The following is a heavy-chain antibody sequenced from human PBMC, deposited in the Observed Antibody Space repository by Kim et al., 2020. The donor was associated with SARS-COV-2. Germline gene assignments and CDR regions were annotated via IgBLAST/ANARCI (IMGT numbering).Heavy chain of an antibody. J-gene: IGHJ4*02. V-gene: IGHV3-9*01. Sequence: GGSLRLSCAASGFTFDDYAMHWVRQAPGKGLEWVSGISWNSGSIGYADSVKGRFTISRDNAKNSLYLQMNSLRAEDTALYYCAKVGYGDYTSWGQGTLVTVSS. CDR3: AKVGYGDYTS. CDR2: ISWNSGSI. D-gene: IGHD4-17*01. CDR1: GFTFDDYA.